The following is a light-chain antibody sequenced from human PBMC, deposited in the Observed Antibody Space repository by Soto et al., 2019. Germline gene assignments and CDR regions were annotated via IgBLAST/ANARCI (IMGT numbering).Light chain of an antibody. V-gene: IGLV9-49*01. J-gene: IGLJ7*01. CDR2: VGTGGIVG. Sequence: QSVLTQPPSASASLGASVTLTCTLSSHYSHYQVDWYQQRPGKGPRFVMRVGTGGIVGSKGDGIPDRFSVLGSGLNRYLTIKNMQEEDESDYHCGADHGSGSNFVYVFGGGTQLTVL. CDR1: SHYSHYQ. CDR3: GADHGSGSNFVYV.